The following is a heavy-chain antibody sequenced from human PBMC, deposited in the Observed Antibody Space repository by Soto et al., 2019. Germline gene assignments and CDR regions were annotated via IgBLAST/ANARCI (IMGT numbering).Heavy chain of an antibody. CDR2: GRDWANSYTT. D-gene: IGHD2-2*01. CDR3: VRVVRFCSSPSCRGRNWFDP. J-gene: IGHJ5*02. V-gene: IGHV3-72*01. Sequence: EVQLVESGGGSVQPGGSLRLSCEASGFNFRDHHMDWVRQGPGKGLEWVGRGRDWANSYTTEYAASVRGRFTISRDDSKNSLYLQMNSLKIEDTAVYYCVRVVRFCSSPSCRGRNWFDPWGQGTLVTVTS. CDR1: GFNFRDHH.